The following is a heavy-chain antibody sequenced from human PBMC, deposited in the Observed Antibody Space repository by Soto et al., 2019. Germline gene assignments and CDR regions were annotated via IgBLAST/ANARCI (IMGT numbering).Heavy chain of an antibody. D-gene: IGHD3-22*01. Sequence: GESLKISCKGSGYSFTSYWIGWVRQMPGKGLEWMGIIYPGDSDTRYSPSFQGQVTVSADKSISTAYLQWSSLKASDTAMYYCASPRRGDYYDSSGPGAFDIWGQGTMVTVSS. CDR2: IYPGDSDT. CDR3: ASPRRGDYYDSSGPGAFDI. V-gene: IGHV5-51*01. J-gene: IGHJ3*02. CDR1: GYSFTSYW.